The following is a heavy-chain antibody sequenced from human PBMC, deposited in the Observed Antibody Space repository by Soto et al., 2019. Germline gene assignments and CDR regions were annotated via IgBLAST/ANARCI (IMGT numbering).Heavy chain of an antibody. CDR3: ASTLNYYDSSGPFDY. D-gene: IGHD3-22*01. CDR2: IYYSGST. CDR1: GGSISSYY. Sequence: PSETLSLTCTFSGGSISSYYWSWIRQPPGKGLEWIGYIYYSGSTNYNPSLKSRVTISVDTSKNQFSLKLSSVTAADTAVYYCASTLNYYDSSGPFDYWGQGTLVTVSS. J-gene: IGHJ4*02. V-gene: IGHV4-59*01.